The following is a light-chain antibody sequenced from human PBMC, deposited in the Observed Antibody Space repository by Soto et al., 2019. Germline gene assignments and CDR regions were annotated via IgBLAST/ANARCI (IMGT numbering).Light chain of an antibody. CDR1: SSDVGSYNL. Sequence: QSVLTQPASVSGSPGQSITISRTGTSSDVGSYNLVSWYQQHPGKAPKLMIYEVSKRPSGVSNRFSGSKSGNTASLTISGLQAEDEADYYCCSYAGSSTFEVFGGGTKLTVL. V-gene: IGLV2-23*02. CDR3: CSYAGSSTFEV. CDR2: EVS. J-gene: IGLJ2*01.